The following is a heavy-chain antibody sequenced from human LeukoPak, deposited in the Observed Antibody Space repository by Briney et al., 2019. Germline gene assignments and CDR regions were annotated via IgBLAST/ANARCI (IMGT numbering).Heavy chain of an antibody. Sequence: GGSLRLSCAASGFTFSSYSMNWVRQAPGKGLEWVANIKQDGSEKYYVDSVKGRFTISRDNAKNSLYLQMNSLRAEDTAVYYCARDPSSGWRRGLDFFDYWGQGTLVTVSS. J-gene: IGHJ4*02. V-gene: IGHV3-7*01. D-gene: IGHD6-19*01. CDR1: GFTFSSYS. CDR3: ARDPSSGWRRGLDFFDY. CDR2: IKQDGSEK.